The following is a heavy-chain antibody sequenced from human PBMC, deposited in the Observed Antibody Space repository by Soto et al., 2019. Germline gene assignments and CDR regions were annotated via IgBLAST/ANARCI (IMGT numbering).Heavy chain of an antibody. J-gene: IGHJ4*02. V-gene: IGHV3-13*01. Sequence: GSLRLSCAASGFTFSSYDMHWVRQATGKGLEWVSAIGTAGDTYYPGSVKGRFTISRENAKNSLYLQMNSLRAEDTAVYYCAKDERRRGLGYWGQGTLVTVSS. CDR2: IGTAGDT. CDR3: AKDERRRGLGY. CDR1: GFTFSSYD. D-gene: IGHD1-1*01.